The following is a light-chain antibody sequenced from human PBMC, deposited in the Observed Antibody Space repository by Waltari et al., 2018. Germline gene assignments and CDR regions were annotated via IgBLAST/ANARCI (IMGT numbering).Light chain of an antibody. CDR1: RSNIGSEP. Sequence: QSVLTQPPSGSGTPGQRVTISCSGGRSNIGSEPVNWYQQLPGTAPKVLIYNYNPRPSGFPDRFSCSKSGTSASLAISGLQSEDEADYYCAAWDDSLHAWVFGGGTKLTVL. V-gene: IGLV1-44*01. J-gene: IGLJ3*02. CDR3: AAWDDSLHAWV. CDR2: NYN.